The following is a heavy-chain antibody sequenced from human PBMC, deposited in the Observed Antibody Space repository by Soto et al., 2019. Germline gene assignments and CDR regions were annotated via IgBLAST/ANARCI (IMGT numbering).Heavy chain of an antibody. CDR1: GFTFSSYW. V-gene: IGHV3-7*03. CDR2: IKQDGSEK. J-gene: IGHJ6*02. D-gene: IGHD3-10*01. Sequence: PGGSLRLSCAASGFTFSSYWMSWVRQAPGKGLEWVANIKQDGSEKYYVDSVQGRFTISRDNAKNSLYLQMNSRRAEDTAVYYCARDMALLWFVEARSHYDMDVWGQGTTVTVSS. CDR3: ARDMALLWFVEARSHYDMDV.